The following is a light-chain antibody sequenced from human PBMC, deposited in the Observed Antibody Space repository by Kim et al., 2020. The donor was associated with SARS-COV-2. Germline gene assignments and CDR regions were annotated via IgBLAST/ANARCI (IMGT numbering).Light chain of an antibody. CDR1: QSILYSSNNKNY. J-gene: IGKJ1*01. CDR3: HQYYSTPWP. CDR2: WAS. Sequence: DIVLTQSPDSLAVSLGERTTINCKSSQSILYSSNNKNYLAWYQQKPGQPPKLLIYWASTRESGVPDRFSGSGSGTDFTLTISSLQAEDVAAYYCHQYYSTPWPFGQGTKVDIK. V-gene: IGKV4-1*01.